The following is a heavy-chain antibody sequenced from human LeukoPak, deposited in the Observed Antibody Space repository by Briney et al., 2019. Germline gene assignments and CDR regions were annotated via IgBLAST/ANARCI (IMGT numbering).Heavy chain of an antibody. J-gene: IGHJ5*02. CDR2: IYYTGNT. V-gene: IGHV4-39*01. Sequence: SETLSLSCSVSGGSVSSSLYHWGWIRQPPGKGLAWMGSIYYTGNTYYNPSLKSRVTISVDTSKNQFSLKLSSVTAADTAVYYCARSSNLAYNWFDPWGQGTLVTVSS. CDR1: GGSVSSSLYH. CDR3: ARSSNLAYNWFDP. D-gene: IGHD2-2*01.